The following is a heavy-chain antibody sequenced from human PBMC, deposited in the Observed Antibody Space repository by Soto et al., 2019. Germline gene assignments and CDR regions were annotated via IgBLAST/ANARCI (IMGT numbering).Heavy chain of an antibody. V-gene: IGHV3-49*03. CDR1: YA. Sequence: YAMSWFRQAPGKGLEWVGFIRSKAYGGTTEYAASVKGRFTISRDDSKSIAYLQMNSLKTEDTAVYYCTRDCSSTSCYHRLNWFDPWGQGTLV. J-gene: IGHJ5*02. CDR3: TRDCSSTSCYHRLNWFDP. D-gene: IGHD2-2*01. CDR2: IRSKAYGGTT.